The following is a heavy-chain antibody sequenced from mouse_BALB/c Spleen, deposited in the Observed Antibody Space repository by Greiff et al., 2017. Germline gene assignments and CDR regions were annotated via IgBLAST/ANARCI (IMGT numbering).Heavy chain of an antibody. J-gene: IGHJ1*01. CDR3: TRGATTVVSYWYFDV. Sequence: VQLQQSGTVLARPGASVKMSCKASGYSFTSYWMHWVKQRPGQGLEWIGAIYPGNSDTRYNQKFKGKAKLTAVTSASTAYMELSSLTNEDSAVYYCTRGATTVVSYWYFDVWGAGTTVTVSS. CDR1: GYSFTSYW. D-gene: IGHD1-1*01. CDR2: IYPGNSDT. V-gene: IGHV1-5*01.